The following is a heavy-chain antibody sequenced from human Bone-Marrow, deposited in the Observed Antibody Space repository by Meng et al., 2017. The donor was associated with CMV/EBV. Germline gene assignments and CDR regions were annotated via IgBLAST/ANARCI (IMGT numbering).Heavy chain of an antibody. CDR1: GGSFSGYY. J-gene: IGHJ3*02. V-gene: IGHV4-34*01. D-gene: IGHD2-15*01. CDR3: ARGRGVPGYCSGGSCLRAFDI. Sequence: SETLSLTCAVYGGSFSGYYWSWIRQPPGKGLEWIGEINHSGSTNYNPSLKSRVTISVDTSKNQFSLKLSSVTAADTVVYYCARGRGVPGYCSGGSCLRAFDIWGQGTMVTVSS. CDR2: INHSGST.